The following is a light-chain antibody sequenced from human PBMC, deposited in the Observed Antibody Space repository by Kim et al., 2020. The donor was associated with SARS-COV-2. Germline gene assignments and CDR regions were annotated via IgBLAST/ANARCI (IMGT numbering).Light chain of an antibody. CDR2: EAS. CDR1: HSVSTW. J-gene: IGKJ1*01. CDR3: KQYSSSWT. Sequence: DIQMTQSPSTLSASVGDRITLTCRASHSVSTWLAWYQQKPGKAPKLLIYEASSLERGVPSRFSGSGSGTEFTLTISSLQPDDFATYFCKQYSSSWTFGQGTKVDIK. V-gene: IGKV1-5*03.